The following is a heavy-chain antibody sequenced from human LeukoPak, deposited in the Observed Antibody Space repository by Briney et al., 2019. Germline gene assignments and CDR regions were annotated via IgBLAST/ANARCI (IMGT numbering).Heavy chain of an antibody. J-gene: IGHJ5*02. Sequence: GASVKVSCKASGYTFTTYAMHWVRQAPGQRLEWMGWINADNGNTKYSQKFQGRVIITRDTSAYTAYMELSGLNSEDTAVYYCARAPYDILTGYSLNWFDPWGQGTLVTVSS. CDR2: INADNGNT. D-gene: IGHD3-9*01. CDR3: ARAPYDILTGYSLNWFDP. CDR1: GYTFTTYA. V-gene: IGHV1-3*01.